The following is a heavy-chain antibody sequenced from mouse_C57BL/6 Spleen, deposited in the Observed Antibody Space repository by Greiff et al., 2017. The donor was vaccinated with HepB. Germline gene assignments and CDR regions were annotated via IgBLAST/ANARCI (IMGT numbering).Heavy chain of an antibody. CDR2: IRLKSDNYAT. CDR1: GFTFSNYW. J-gene: IGHJ2*01. Sequence: EVKVEESGGGLVQPGGSMKLSCVASGFTFSNYWMNWVRQSPEKGLEWVAQIRLKSDNYATHYAESVKGRFTISRDDSKSSVYLQMNNLRAEDTGIYYCTVDYDDYWGQGTTLTVSS. CDR3: TVDYDDY. V-gene: IGHV6-3*01. D-gene: IGHD2-4*01.